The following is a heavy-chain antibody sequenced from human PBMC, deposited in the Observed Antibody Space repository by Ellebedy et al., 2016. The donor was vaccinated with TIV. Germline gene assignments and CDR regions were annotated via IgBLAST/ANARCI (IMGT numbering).Heavy chain of an antibody. V-gene: IGHV3-21*01. CDR2: ISSSSSYI. Sequence: GESLKISCAASGFTFSSYSMNWVRQAPGKGLEWVSSISSSSSYIYYADSVKGRFTISRDNAKNSLYLQMNSLRAEDTAVYYCARDLYSGYDVDIIGGYGMDVWGQGTTVTVSS. CDR3: ARDLYSGYDVDIIGGYGMDV. D-gene: IGHD5-12*01. CDR1: GFTFSSYS. J-gene: IGHJ6*02.